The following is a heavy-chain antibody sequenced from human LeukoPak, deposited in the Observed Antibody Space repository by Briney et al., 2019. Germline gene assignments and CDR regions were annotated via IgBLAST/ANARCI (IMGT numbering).Heavy chain of an antibody. CDR2: IQSKTDGGTT. Sequence: RRSLRLSRAASRFTFSDTWMTWVRQAPRKGLECVGFIQSKTDGGTTDSATPVKGRFTVSRDDSKNTLYLQMNSLKTEDTAVYYCITWSSQFDYWGQGTLVTVSS. CDR3: ITWSSQFDY. J-gene: IGHJ4*02. CDR1: RFTFSDTW. D-gene: IGHD3-16*01. V-gene: IGHV3-15*01.